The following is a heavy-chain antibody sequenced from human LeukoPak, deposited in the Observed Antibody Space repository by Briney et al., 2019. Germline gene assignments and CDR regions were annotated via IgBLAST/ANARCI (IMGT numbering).Heavy chain of an antibody. Sequence: GESLMISCKGSGSCFTSYWISWGRPVPGKGLAWMGRIDPSDSYTNYSPSFQGHVTISADKSITTAYLQWSSLKASDTAMYYCARHIVAAGTGLLGGIDYWGQGTLVTVSS. CDR2: IDPSDSYT. CDR3: ARHIVAAGTGLLGGIDY. CDR1: GSCFTSYW. V-gene: IGHV5-10-1*01. D-gene: IGHD6-13*01. J-gene: IGHJ4*02.